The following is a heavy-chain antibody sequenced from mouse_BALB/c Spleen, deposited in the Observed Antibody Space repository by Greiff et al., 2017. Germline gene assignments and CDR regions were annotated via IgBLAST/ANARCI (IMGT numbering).Heavy chain of an antibody. Sequence: VMLVESGPGLVAPSQSLSITCTVSGFSLTSYGVHWVRQPPGKGLEWLGVIWAGGSTNYNSALMSRLSISKDNSKSQVFLKMNSLQTDDTAMYYCARDRGWAYAMDYWGQGTSVTVSS. CDR3: ARDRGWAYAMDY. CDR2: IWAGGST. D-gene: IGHD3-2*02. CDR1: GFSLTSYG. J-gene: IGHJ4*01. V-gene: IGHV2-9*02.